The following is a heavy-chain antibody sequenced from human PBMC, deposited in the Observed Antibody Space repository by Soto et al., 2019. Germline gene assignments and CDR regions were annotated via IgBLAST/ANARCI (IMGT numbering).Heavy chain of an antibody. CDR2: ISYDGSNK. J-gene: IGHJ4*02. D-gene: IGHD2-15*01. V-gene: IGHV3-30*18. CDR3: AKEGCPLYGGSCYFDY. Sequence: QVQLVESGGGVVQPGRSLRLSCAASGFTFSSYGMHWVRQAPGKGLEWVAVISYDGSNKYYADSVKGRFTISRDNSKNTLYLQMNSLRAEDTAVYYCAKEGCPLYGGSCYFDYWGQGTLVTVSS. CDR1: GFTFSSYG.